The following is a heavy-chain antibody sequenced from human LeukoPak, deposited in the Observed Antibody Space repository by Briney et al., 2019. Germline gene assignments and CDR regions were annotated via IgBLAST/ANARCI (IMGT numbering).Heavy chain of an antibody. D-gene: IGHD7-27*01. V-gene: IGHV3-23*01. J-gene: IGHJ4*02. Sequence: PGGSLRLSCAASGFSFGSYGMRWVRQAPGKGPEWVSGLSASGSNTYYADSVKGRFTISRDNSKNTLYLQMNSLRAEDTAVYYCAIDPNWGVDYWGQGVLVTVSS. CDR2: LSASGSNT. CDR3: AIDPNWGVDY. CDR1: GFSFGSYG.